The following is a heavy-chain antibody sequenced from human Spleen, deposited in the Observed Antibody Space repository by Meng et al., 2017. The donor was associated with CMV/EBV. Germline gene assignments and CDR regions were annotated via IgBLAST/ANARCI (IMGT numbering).Heavy chain of an antibody. CDR3: GGDMDV. CDR1: GFHFSTYW. CDR2: INQDGSQR. Sequence: GGSLRLSCAASGFHFSTYWMSWVRQAPGKALEWVANINQDGSQRNYVDSVKGRFTISRDNAKNSMYLQMNSLRVEDTAVYYCGGDMDVWGQGTTVTVSS. J-gene: IGHJ6*02. V-gene: IGHV3-7*01.